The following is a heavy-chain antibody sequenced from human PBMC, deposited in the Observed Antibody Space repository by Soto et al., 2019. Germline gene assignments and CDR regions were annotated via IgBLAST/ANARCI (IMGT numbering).Heavy chain of an antibody. J-gene: IGHJ4*02. Sequence: AETLSLTCAVSGDSISSSVWWTWVRQPPGEGLEWIGEVFHTGDTYFNPSLRSRVAMSVDKSTNEFSLKVTSVTAADTAIYYCARKAWVRFDYWGQGALVTVSS. CDR3: ARKAWVRFDY. CDR1: GDSISSSVW. D-gene: IGHD7-27*01. V-gene: IGHV4-4*02. CDR2: VFHTGDT.